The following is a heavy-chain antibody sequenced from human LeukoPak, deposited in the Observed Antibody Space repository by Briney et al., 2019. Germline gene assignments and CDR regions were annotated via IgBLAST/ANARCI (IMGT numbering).Heavy chain of an antibody. CDR1: GFTFNNYA. V-gene: IGHV3-30*04. CDR2: ISHDGTLQ. CDR3: ARAVPAPGTPENAFDI. Sequence: GGSLRLSCAASGFTFNNYAMHWVRQAPGEGLEWVAVISHDGTLQYYADSVKGRLTISRDNSQSTLYLHMNSLSTEDTALYYCARAVPAPGTPENAFDIWGQGTMVTVS. J-gene: IGHJ3*02. D-gene: IGHD6-13*01.